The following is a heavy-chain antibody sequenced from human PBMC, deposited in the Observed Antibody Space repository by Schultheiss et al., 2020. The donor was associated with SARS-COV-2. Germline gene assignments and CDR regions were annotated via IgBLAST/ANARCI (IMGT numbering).Heavy chain of an antibody. J-gene: IGHJ4*02. D-gene: IGHD6-19*01. CDR1: GFTFRSYA. CDR3: AKGGKQWLVRGLFDS. CDR2: ITGSGGTT. Sequence: GGSLRLSCAATGFTFRSYAMSWVRQAPGKGLEWVASITGSGGTTSYADSVKGRFTISRDNSKNTLYLEIINLRVEDTAVYYCAKGGKQWLVRGLFDSWGQGTLVTVSS. V-gene: IGHV3-23*01.